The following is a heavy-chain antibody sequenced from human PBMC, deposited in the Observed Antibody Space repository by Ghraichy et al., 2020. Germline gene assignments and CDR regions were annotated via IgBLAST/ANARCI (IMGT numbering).Heavy chain of an antibody. D-gene: IGHD6-19*01. CDR1: GFTFSSYA. Sequence: GGSLRLSCAASGFTFSSYAMSWVRQAPGKGLEWVSAISGSGGTIYYADSVKGRFTISRDSSKNTLYLQMNSLRAEDTAVYYCAKFLVAVAGIDYWGQGTLVTVSS. CDR2: ISGSGGTI. J-gene: IGHJ4*02. CDR3: AKFLVAVAGIDY. V-gene: IGHV3-23*01.